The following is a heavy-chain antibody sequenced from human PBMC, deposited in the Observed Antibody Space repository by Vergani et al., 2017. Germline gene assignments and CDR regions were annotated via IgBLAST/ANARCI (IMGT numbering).Heavy chain of an antibody. J-gene: IGHJ4*02. CDR1: VYTFSNYY. V-gene: IGHV1-46*03. CDR2: INHSGGHT. Sequence: QVQVVQSGAEVKKSGASVKVSCKTSVYTFSNYYMHWVRQAPGQGLEWMGIINHSGGHTNYAQKFQGRVTMTRDKSTSTVYMELSSLRSEDPAIYYCARGDYGVWGGSQYWGQGTLVTVSA. CDR3: ARGDYGVWGGSQY. D-gene: IGHD3-3*01.